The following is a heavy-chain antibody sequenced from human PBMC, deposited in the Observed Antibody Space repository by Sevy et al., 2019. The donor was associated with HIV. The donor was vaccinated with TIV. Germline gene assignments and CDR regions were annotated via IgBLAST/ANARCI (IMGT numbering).Heavy chain of an antibody. Sequence: GGSLRLSCAASEFTVSSNYMSWVRQAPGKGLEWVSVIYSGGSTYYADSVKGRFTISRDNSKNTLYLQMNSLRAEDTAVYYCARVNYYGSGSYYTSYYYYYYMDVWGKGTTVTVSS. D-gene: IGHD3-10*01. CDR3: ARVNYYGSGSYYTSYYYYYYMDV. CDR1: EFTVSSNY. V-gene: IGHV3-53*01. J-gene: IGHJ6*03. CDR2: IYSGGST.